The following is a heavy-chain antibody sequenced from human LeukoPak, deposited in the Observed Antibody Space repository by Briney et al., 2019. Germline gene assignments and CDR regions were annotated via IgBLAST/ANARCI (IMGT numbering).Heavy chain of an antibody. CDR3: AKALGGSGSYRNWFDP. CDR2: ISGSGGTT. V-gene: IGHV3-23*01. Sequence: AGGSLRLSCAASRFTFSSYAMSWVRQAPGKGLEWVSSISGSGGTTYYAESVKGRITISRDNSKNTLYLQMNSLRAEDTAIYCCAKALGGSGSYRNWFDPWGQGTLVTVSS. J-gene: IGHJ5*02. CDR1: RFTFSSYA. D-gene: IGHD1-26*01.